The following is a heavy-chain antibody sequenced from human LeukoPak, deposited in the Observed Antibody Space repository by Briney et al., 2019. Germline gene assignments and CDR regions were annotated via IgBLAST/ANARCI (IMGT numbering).Heavy chain of an antibody. CDR1: GFTFSSYA. CDR2: ISGSGSST. J-gene: IGHJ4*02. Sequence: HSGGSLRLSCAASGFTFSSYAMSWVRQAPGKGLEWVSGISGSGSSTYYADSVKGRFTISRDNSKNMLDLQMNSLRAEDTAVYYCARDSRLPSDYWGQGTLVTVSS. D-gene: IGHD5-18*01. CDR3: ARDSRLPSDY. V-gene: IGHV3-23*01.